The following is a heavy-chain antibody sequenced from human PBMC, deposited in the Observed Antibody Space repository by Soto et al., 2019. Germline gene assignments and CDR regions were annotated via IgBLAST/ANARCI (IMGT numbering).Heavy chain of an antibody. CDR3: AREDGSYNMGTFPFYYMDV. D-gene: IGHD3-10*01. Sequence: QVQLVQSGPEVKKSGSSVKVSCKLSGGTFTSDTISWLRRAPGQGLEWMGRIIPILGTGNYAQKFQGRITITDDKSTNTGYMELSSLTSEDTAIYYCAREDGSYNMGTFPFYYMDVWGNGTTVTVSS. J-gene: IGHJ6*03. CDR1: GGTFTSDT. V-gene: IGHV1-69*08. CDR2: IIPILGTG.